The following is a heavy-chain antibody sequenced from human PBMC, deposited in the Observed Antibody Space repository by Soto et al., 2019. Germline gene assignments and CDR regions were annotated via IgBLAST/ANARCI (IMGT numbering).Heavy chain of an antibody. CDR3: ARDLNYGLFDY. CDR1: GFTFSSYS. CDR2: ISSSSSTI. V-gene: IGHV3-48*01. J-gene: IGHJ4*02. D-gene: IGHD4-17*01. Sequence: EVQLVESGGGLVQPGGSLRLSCAASGFTFSSYSMNWVGQAPGKGLEWVSYISSSSSTIYYADSVKGRFTISRDNAKNSLSLQMYSLRAEDTAVYYCARDLNYGLFDYWGQGTLVTVSS.